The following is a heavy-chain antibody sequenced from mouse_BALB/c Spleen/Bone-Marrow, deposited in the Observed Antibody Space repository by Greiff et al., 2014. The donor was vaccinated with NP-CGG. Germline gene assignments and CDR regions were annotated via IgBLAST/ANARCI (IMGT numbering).Heavy chain of an antibody. J-gene: IGHJ4*01. CDR3: TRSELRRGGYALDY. D-gene: IGHD2-12*01. CDR2: ISPSNGRS. V-gene: IGHV1S81*02. Sequence: VQLQQSRAELVKPGASVKLSCKASGYSLTSYWMHWVKQRPGQGLEWIGEISPSNGRSNYNEKFKSKATLTVDKSSSTAYMQLSGLTSEDSAVYYCTRSELRRGGYALDYWGLGTSVTVSS. CDR1: GYSLTSYW.